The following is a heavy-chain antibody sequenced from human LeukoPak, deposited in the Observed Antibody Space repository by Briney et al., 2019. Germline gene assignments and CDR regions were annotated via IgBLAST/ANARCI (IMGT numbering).Heavy chain of an antibody. D-gene: IGHD3-16*02. CDR2: MNPNSGNT. CDR1: GYTFTSYD. V-gene: IGHV1-8*01. CDR3: ARGNYDYVWGSYRSRRDFDY. J-gene: IGHJ4*02. Sequence: ASVKVSCKASGYTFTSYDINWVRQATGQGLEWTGWMNPNSGNTGYAQKFQGRVTMTRNTSISTAYMELSSLRSEDTAVYYCARGNYDYVWGSYRSRRDFDYWGQGTLVTVSS.